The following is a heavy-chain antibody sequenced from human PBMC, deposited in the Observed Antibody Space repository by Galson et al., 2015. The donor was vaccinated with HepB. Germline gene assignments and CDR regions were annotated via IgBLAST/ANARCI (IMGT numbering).Heavy chain of an antibody. CDR3: ARSGRFGIAAADHGLY. CDR2: INVGNGNT. CDR1: GYTFTMYA. V-gene: IGHV1-3*01. Sequence: LVKVSCKASGYTFTMYAMHWVRQAPGQRPEWMGWINVGNGNTKYSQKFQGRVTITRDTSARTAYMELGSLKSEDTAVYYCARSGRFGIAAADHGLYWGQGTLVTVSS. D-gene: IGHD6-13*01. J-gene: IGHJ4*02.